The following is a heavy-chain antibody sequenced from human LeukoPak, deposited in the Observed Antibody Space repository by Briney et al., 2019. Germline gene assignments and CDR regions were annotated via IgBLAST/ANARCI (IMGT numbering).Heavy chain of an antibody. J-gene: IGHJ3*02. D-gene: IGHD2-15*01. CDR3: ARTHDYSVIGAFDN. CDR1: GFTLSSYS. Sequence: NTGGSLRLSCAASGFTLSSYSMNWVRQAPGKGLEWVSSISSSSSYIYYADSVKGRFTISRDNAKNSLYLQMNSLRAEDTAVYYCARTHDYSVIGAFDNWGQGTMVTVSS. CDR2: ISSSSSYI. V-gene: IGHV3-21*01.